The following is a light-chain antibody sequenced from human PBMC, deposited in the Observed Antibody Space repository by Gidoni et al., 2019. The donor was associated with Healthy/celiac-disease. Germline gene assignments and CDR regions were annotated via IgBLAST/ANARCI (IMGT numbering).Light chain of an antibody. Sequence: EIVLTQSPGTLSLSPGERATLSCRASQSVSSSYLAGYQQKPGQAPRLLIYGASSRATGIPDRFSGSGSGTDFTLTISRLEPEDFAVYYCQQYGSFSLTFGGGTKVEIK. J-gene: IGKJ4*01. CDR2: GAS. CDR3: QQYGSFSLT. CDR1: QSVSSSY. V-gene: IGKV3-20*01.